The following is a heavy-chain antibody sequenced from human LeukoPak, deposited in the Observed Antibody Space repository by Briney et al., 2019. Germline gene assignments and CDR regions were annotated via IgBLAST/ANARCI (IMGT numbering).Heavy chain of an antibody. CDR3: AKGGNGYDAFDI. D-gene: IGHD5-24*01. CDR2: ISYDGSNK. Sequence: GGSLRLSCAASGFTFSSYSMNWVRQAPGKGLEWVAVISYDGSNKYYADSVKGRFTISRDNSKNTLYLQMNSLRAEDTAVYYCAKGGNGYDAFDIWGQGTMVTVSS. J-gene: IGHJ3*02. CDR1: GFTFSSYS. V-gene: IGHV3-30*18.